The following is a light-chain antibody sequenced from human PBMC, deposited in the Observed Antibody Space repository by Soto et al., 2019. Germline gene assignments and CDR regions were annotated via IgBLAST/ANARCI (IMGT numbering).Light chain of an antibody. Sequence: QSVLTQPPSASGTPGQRVTISCSGSSSNIGSNYVYWYQQLPGTAPKLLIYRNNQRPSGVPDRFSGSKSGTSASLAISGLRSEDEADYYCAAWDDSLSQLVFGGGTKRTVL. CDR3: AAWDDSLSQLV. V-gene: IGLV1-47*01. CDR2: RNN. CDR1: SSNIGSNY. J-gene: IGLJ2*01.